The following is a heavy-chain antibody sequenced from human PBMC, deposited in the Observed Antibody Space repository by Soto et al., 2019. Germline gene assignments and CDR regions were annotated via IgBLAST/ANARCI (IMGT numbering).Heavy chain of an antibody. Sequence: EVQLLESGGGLVQPGGSLRLSCAASGFTFSSYAMSWVRQAPGKGLEWVSAISGSGGSTYYADSVKGRFTISRDNSKNRLYLQMDGLSAEDTAVYSCASSSTPFDYWGQGTLVTVSS. CDR1: GFTFSSYA. CDR2: ISGSGGST. J-gene: IGHJ4*02. D-gene: IGHD6-13*01. CDR3: ASSSTPFDY. V-gene: IGHV3-23*01.